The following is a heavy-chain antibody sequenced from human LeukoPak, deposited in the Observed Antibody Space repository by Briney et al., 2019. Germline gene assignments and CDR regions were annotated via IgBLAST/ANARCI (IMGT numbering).Heavy chain of an antibody. CDR3: TRDRRIAVAGTY. Sequence: GGSLRLSCTASGFTFGDYAMSWFRLAPGKGLEWVGFIRSKAYGGTTEYAASVKGRFTISRDDSKSIAYLQMNSLKTEDTAVYYCTRDRRIAVAGTYWGQGTLVTVSS. CDR1: GFTFGDYA. J-gene: IGHJ4*02. CDR2: IRSKAYGGTT. V-gene: IGHV3-49*03. D-gene: IGHD6-19*01.